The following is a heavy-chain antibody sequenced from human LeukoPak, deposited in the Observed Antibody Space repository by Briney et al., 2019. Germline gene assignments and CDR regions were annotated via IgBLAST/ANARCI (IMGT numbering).Heavy chain of an antibody. Sequence: SETLSLTCTVSGGSIRSSYYYWSWIRQPPGKGLEWIGYIYYSGSTNYNPSLKSRVTISVDTSKNQFSLKLTSVTAADTAVYYCARGTLARATLWGQGTLVTVSS. CDR1: GGSIRSSYYY. CDR2: IYYSGST. CDR3: ARGTLARATL. J-gene: IGHJ4*02. D-gene: IGHD1-26*01. V-gene: IGHV4-61*01.